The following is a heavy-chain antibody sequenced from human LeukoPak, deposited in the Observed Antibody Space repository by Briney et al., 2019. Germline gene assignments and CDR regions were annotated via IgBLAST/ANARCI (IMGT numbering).Heavy chain of an antibody. V-gene: IGHV3-66*02. CDR1: GFVVSNNY. CDR2: IYSDGDT. J-gene: IGHJ4*02. CDR3: AILPGY. Sequence: GASLRLSCVASGFVVSNNYMSWVRQAPGKGLKWVSVIYSDGDTHYADSVKGRFIISRDNSKNTLYLQMNSLRLDDTGVYYCAILPGYWGQGTLVTVSS.